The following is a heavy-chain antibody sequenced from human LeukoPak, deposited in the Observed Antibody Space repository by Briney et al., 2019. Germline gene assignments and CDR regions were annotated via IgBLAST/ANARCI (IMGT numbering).Heavy chain of an antibody. V-gene: IGHV3-7*01. CDR3: ARDRGPTDY. CDR2: IRQYGSEK. J-gene: IGHJ4*02. Sequence: PGGSLRLSCAASGFTFSSYWMSWGRQAPAKGLEWVGNIRQYGSEKYDVDSVKGRFTISRVNAKNSLYVQMNSMRTEDTAVEYCARDRGPTDYWGQGTLVTVSS. CDR1: GFTFSSYW.